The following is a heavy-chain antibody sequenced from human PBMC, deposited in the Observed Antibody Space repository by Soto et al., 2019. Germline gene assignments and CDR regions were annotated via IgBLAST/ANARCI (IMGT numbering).Heavy chain of an antibody. CDR2: ISSSSSYI. J-gene: IGHJ3*02. CDR1: GFTFISYS. Sequence: WGSLRLSCAASGFTFISYSINCFRHSPLKGLEWVSSISSSSSYIYYADSVKGRFTISRDNAKNSLYLQMNSLRAEDTAVYYCARDRVAAAGVDAFDIWGQGTTVTVSS. CDR3: ARDRVAAAGVDAFDI. D-gene: IGHD6-13*01. V-gene: IGHV3-21*01.